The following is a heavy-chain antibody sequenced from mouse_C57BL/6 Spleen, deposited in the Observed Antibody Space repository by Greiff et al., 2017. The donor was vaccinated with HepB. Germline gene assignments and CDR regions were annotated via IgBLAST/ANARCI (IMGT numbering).Heavy chain of an antibody. V-gene: IGHV1-55*01. Sequence: QVQLQQSGAELVKPGASVKMSCKASGYTFTSYWITWVKQRPGQGLEWIGDIYPGSGSTNYNEKFKSKATLTVDKSSSTAYMQLSSLTSEDSAVYYCARQDYYGRGFDYWGQGTTLTVSS. CDR2: IYPGSGST. J-gene: IGHJ2*01. CDR1: GYTFTSYW. D-gene: IGHD1-1*01. CDR3: ARQDYYGRGFDY.